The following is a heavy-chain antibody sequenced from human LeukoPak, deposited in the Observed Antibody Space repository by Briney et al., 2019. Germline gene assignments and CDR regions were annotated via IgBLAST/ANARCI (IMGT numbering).Heavy chain of an antibody. V-gene: IGHV3-30*04. CDR2: ISYDGSNK. Sequence: GGALRLSCAASGFTFSSYAMHWVRQAPGKGLEWVAVISYDGSNKYYADSVKGRFTISSDNSKNTLYLQMNSLRAEVTAVYYCARDHTVTPSHAFDIWGQGTMVTVSS. CDR3: ARDHTVTPSHAFDI. J-gene: IGHJ3*02. D-gene: IGHD4-17*01. CDR1: GFTFSSYA.